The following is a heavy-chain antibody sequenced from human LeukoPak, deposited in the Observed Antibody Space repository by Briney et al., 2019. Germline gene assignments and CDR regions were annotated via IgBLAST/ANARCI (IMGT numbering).Heavy chain of an antibody. CDR2: ISGSGGST. J-gene: IGHJ5*02. D-gene: IGHD3-10*01. V-gene: IGHV3-23*01. Sequence: GGSLRLSCAASGFTFSSYAMSWVRQAPGKGLEWVSAISGSGGSTYYADSVKGRFTISRDNSKNTLYLQMNSLRAEDTAVYYCAKGPGLLWFGELYWFDPWGQGTLVTVSS. CDR3: AKGPGLLWFGELYWFDP. CDR1: GFTFSSYA.